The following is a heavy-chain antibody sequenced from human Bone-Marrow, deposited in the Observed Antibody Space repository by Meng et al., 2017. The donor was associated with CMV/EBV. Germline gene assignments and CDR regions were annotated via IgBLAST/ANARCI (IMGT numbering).Heavy chain of an antibody. CDR2: INPNSGGT. Sequence: ASVKVSCKASGYTFTGYYMHWVRQAPGQGLEWMGWINPNSGGTNYAQKFQGRVTMTRDTSISTVHMELSRLTSDDTAVYYCARGSASGYDFRSAYYISDYFDSWGQGTLVTVSS. CDR3: ARGSASGYDFRSAYYISDYFDS. D-gene: IGHD3-3*01. J-gene: IGHJ4*02. CDR1: GYTFTGYY. V-gene: IGHV1-2*02.